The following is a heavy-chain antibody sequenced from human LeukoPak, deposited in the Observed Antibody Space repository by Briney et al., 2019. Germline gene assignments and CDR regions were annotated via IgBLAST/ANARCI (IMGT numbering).Heavy chain of an antibody. CDR3: ATSLSLTLDY. D-gene: IGHD3-16*02. J-gene: IGHJ4*02. V-gene: IGHV1-18*01. CDR1: GYSFTNYG. CDR2: ISAYNGNT. Sequence: ASVKVSCKTSGYSFTNYGINWVRQVPGQGLEWMGWISAYNGNTNYEQKFQGRVTMTTDTSTSTVYMELRSLRSDDTAVYYCATSLSLTLDYWGQGTLITVSS.